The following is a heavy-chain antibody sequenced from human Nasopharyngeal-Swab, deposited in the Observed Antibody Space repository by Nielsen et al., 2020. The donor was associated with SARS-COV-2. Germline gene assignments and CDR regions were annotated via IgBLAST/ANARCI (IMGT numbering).Heavy chain of an antibody. CDR1: GGTSSSYA. D-gene: IGHD3-3*01. CDR3: ARLGGFWSGYYDDY. CDR2: IIPIFGTA. V-gene: IGHV1-69*13. Sequence: SVKVSCKDSGGTSSSYAISWVRQAPGQGLEWMGGIIPIFGTANYAQKFQGRVTITADESTSTAYMELSSLRSEDTAVYYCARLGGFWSGYYDDYWGQGTLVTVSS. J-gene: IGHJ4*02.